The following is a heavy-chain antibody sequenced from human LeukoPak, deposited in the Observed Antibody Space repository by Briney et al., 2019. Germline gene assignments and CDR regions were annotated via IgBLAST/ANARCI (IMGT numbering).Heavy chain of an antibody. Sequence: ASVKVSCKASEYTFTSYYMHWVRQAPGQGLEWMGIINPSGGSTSYAQKFQGRVTMTRDTSTSTVYMELSSLRSEDTAVYYCARVVYIVATFDYWGQGTLVTVSS. V-gene: IGHV1-46*01. J-gene: IGHJ4*02. CDR3: ARVVYIVATFDY. D-gene: IGHD5-12*01. CDR2: INPSGGST. CDR1: EYTFTSYY.